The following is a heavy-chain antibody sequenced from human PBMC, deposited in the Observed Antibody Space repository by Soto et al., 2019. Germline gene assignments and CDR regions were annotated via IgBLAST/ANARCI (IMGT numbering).Heavy chain of an antibody. CDR2: ISYDGSIT. Sequence: LRLSCEGSGFPFSSYAIHWVRQTPGKGLEWVAVISYDGSITYYSDSVKGRFTISRDTPTNTVYLQLDGLRGDDTAVYYCARPPRDLWSGYSTYFDYWGQGTLVTVSS. J-gene: IGHJ4*02. D-gene: IGHD3-3*01. CDR3: ARPPRDLWSGYSTYFDY. V-gene: IGHV3-30-3*01. CDR1: GFPFSSYA.